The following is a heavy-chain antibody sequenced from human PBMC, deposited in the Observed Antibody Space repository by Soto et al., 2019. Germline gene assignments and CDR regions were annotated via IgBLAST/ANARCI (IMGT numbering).Heavy chain of an antibody. V-gene: IGHV4-59*08. D-gene: IGHD3-3*01. CDR2: IYYSGST. J-gene: IGHJ4*02. CDR1: GGSISSYY. CDR3: ARSSIKPQVFMYPFDS. Sequence: SETLSLTCTVSGGSISSYYWSWIRQPPGKGLEWIGYIYYSGSTYYNPSLKSRVTISVDTSKNQFSLRLNSVTAADTAVYYCARSSIKPQVFMYPFDSWSQGTLVTVSS.